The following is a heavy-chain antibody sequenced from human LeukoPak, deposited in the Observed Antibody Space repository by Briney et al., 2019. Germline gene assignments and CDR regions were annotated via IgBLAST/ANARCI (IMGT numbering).Heavy chain of an antibody. V-gene: IGHV3-23*01. CDR1: GFTFSNYD. CDR3: AKDLSRAVAADWFDP. Sequence: QAGGSLRLSCAASGFTFSNYDMSWVRQAPGEGLEWVSSISDSGGSTYYADSVKGRFTISRDNSKDTLYLQMTNLRAADTAVYYCAKDLSRAVAADWFDPWDQGSLVTVPS. J-gene: IGHJ5*02. D-gene: IGHD6-19*01. CDR2: ISDSGGST.